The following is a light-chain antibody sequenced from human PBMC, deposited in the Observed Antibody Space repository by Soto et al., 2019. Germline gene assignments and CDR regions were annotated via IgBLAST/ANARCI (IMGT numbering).Light chain of an antibody. CDR2: EGS. J-gene: IGLJ2*01. CDR1: SSDVGSYNL. V-gene: IGLV2-23*01. CDR3: CSYAGRSTLYVV. Sequence: QSALTQPASVSGSPGQSITISCTGTSSDVGSYNLVSWYQQHPGKAPKLMIYEGSKRPSGVSNRFSGSKSGNTASLTISGLQAEDEADYYCCSYAGRSTLYVVFGGGTKLTVL.